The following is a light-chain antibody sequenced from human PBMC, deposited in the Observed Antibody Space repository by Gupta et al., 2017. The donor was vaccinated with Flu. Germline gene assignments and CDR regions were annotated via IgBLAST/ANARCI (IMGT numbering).Light chain of an antibody. J-gene: IGLJ2*01. CDR2: KTN. Sequence: RVTFSCSGRNSNIGNNYVYWYQQLPGTAPKLIIYKTNQRPSGVPDRFSGSKSGTSATLAISGLRAEDEAEYYCATWDDSLSAVVFGGGTKLTVL. CDR1: NSNIGNNY. V-gene: IGLV1-47*01. CDR3: ATWDDSLSAVV.